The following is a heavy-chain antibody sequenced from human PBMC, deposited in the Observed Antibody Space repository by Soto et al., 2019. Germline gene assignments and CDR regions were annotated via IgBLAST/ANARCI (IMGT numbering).Heavy chain of an antibody. CDR1: GFTLNNYG. J-gene: IGHJ4*02. D-gene: IGHD5-18*01. CDR3: AKDGVYTAMVSYFEY. V-gene: IGHV3-30*18. Sequence: GGSLRLSCAASGFTLNNYGMHWVRQAPGKGLEWVAVISYDGSNKSYADSVKGRFTISRDNSKNTLYLQMNSLRAEDAAVYYCAKDGVYTAMVSYFEYWGQGTLVTVSS. CDR2: ISYDGSNK.